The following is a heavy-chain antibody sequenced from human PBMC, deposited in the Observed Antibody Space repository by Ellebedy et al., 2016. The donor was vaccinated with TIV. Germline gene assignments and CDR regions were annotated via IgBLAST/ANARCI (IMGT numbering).Heavy chain of an antibody. V-gene: IGHV1-69*04. CDR3: ARGDSTFYVYSGSSDFDY. Sequence: AASVKVSCKASGGTFSSYAISWVRQAPGQGLEWMGRIIPILGIANYAQKLQGRVTMTRDTSTSTVYMELSSLRSEDTAVYYCARGDSTFYVYSGSSDFDYWGQGTLVTVSS. J-gene: IGHJ4*02. CDR1: GGTFSSYA. CDR2: IIPILGIA. D-gene: IGHD1-26*01.